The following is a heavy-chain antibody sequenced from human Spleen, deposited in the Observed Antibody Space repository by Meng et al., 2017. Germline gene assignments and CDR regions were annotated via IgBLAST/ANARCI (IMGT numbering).Heavy chain of an antibody. CDR3: SRGPYGGSYWYSVY. Sequence: ASVKVSCKASGYTFTGYYMHWVRQAPGQGLEWMGRINPNSGGTNYAQKFQGRVTMTRDTSISTAYMELSRLRSDDTAVYYCSRGPYGGSYWYSVYWGQGTLVTVSS. J-gene: IGHJ4*02. D-gene: IGHD1-26*01. CDR1: GYTFTGYY. CDR2: INPNSGGT. V-gene: IGHV1-2*06.